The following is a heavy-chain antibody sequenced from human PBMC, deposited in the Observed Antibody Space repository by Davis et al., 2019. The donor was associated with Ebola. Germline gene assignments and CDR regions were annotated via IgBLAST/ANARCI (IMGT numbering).Heavy chain of an antibody. CDR1: GGSISIVGYY. D-gene: IGHD3-3*01. CDR3: AGREWMAPKTMDV. Sequence: PSETLSLTCTVSGGSISIVGYYWGWVRQPPGKGLEWIGSIYSSGSTYYNPSLKSRVTISVDTSRNQFSLKLTSVTAADSAVYFCAGREWMAPKTMDVWGQGTTVIVSS. CDR2: IYSSGST. J-gene: IGHJ6*02. V-gene: IGHV4-39*07.